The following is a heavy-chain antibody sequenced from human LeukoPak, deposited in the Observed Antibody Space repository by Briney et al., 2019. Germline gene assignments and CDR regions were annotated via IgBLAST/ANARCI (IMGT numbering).Heavy chain of an antibody. CDR3: ARLREIPVFGVVNKSTSYFDY. CDR2: IFPSGGEI. J-gene: IGHJ4*02. V-gene: IGHV3-23*01. D-gene: IGHD3-3*01. Sequence: GGSLRLSCAASGFTFSTFAMIWVRQPPGKGLEWVSSIFPSGGEIHYADSVRGRFTISRDNSKSTLSLQMNSLRAEDTAVYYFARLREIPVFGVVNKSTSYFDYWGQGTLVTVSS. CDR1: GFTFSTFA.